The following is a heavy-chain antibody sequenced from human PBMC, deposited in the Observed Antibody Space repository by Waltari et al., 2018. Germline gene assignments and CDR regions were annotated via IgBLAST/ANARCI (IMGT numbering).Heavy chain of an antibody. D-gene: IGHD5-12*01. CDR2: IYYSGST. J-gene: IGHJ4*02. CDR3: ARASVYSGYGAFGY. V-gene: IGHV4-39*07. CDR1: GGSISSSSYY. Sequence: QLQLQESGPGLVKPSETLSLTCTVSGGSISSSSYYWGWIRQPPGKGLECVGSIYYSGSTCYNPSLKSRFTISVDTSKNQFSLKLSSVTAADTAVYYCARASVYSGYGAFGYWGQGTLVTVSS.